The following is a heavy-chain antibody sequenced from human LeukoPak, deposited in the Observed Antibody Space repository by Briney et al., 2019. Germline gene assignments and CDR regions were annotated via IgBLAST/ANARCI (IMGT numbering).Heavy chain of an antibody. CDR2: IHYSGST. Sequence: SETLSLTCTVSGISITTYYWSWIRQPPGKGLEWIGLIHYSGSTTYNPSLKSRVTISIDTSKNQFSLHLSPVTAADTAVYYCARDIREVGDSHYFDYWGQGALVTVTS. J-gene: IGHJ4*02. D-gene: IGHD1-26*01. CDR3: ARDIREVGDSHYFDY. CDR1: GISITTYY. V-gene: IGHV4-59*01.